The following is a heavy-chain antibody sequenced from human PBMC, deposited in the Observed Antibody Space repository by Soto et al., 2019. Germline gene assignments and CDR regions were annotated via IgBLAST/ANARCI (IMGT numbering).Heavy chain of an antibody. CDR3: ARAYYFDTSGVGSRFDY. J-gene: IGHJ4*02. V-gene: IGHV3-23*01. CDR2: ISGSGVST. Sequence: GGSLRLSCAASGFTFSSYAMSWVRQAPGKGLEWVSAISGSGVSTYYADSVKGRFTISRDNSQNTLYLQVNSLRAEDTAVYYCARAYYFDTSGVGSRFDYWGQGTQVTFSS. D-gene: IGHD3-22*01. CDR1: GFTFSSYA.